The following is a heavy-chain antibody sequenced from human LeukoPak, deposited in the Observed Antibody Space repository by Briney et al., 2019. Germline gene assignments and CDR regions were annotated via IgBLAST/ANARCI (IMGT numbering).Heavy chain of an antibody. J-gene: IGHJ4*02. V-gene: IGHV3-48*04. CDR3: AKGSAYYFDY. CDR2: ISSSSSTI. Sequence: GGSLRLSCAASGFTFSSYSMNWVRQAPGKGLEWVSYISSSSSTIYYADSVKGRFTISRDNAKNSLNLQMNSLRAEDTAVYYCAKGSAYYFDYWGQGTLVTVSS. CDR1: GFTFSSYS.